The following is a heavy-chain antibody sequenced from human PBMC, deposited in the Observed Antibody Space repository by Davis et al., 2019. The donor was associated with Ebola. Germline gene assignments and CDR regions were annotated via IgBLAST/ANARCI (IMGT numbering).Heavy chain of an antibody. CDR2: ISGSGGST. CDR3: TTLGATVDY. Sequence: AGSLRLSCAASGFTFSSYAMSCVRQAPGKGLEWVSAISGSGGSTYYADSVKGRFAISRDNSKNTLYLQMNSLRAEDTAVYYCTTLGATVDYWGQGTLVTVSS. J-gene: IGHJ4*02. CDR1: GFTFSSYA. V-gene: IGHV3-23*01. D-gene: IGHD1-26*01.